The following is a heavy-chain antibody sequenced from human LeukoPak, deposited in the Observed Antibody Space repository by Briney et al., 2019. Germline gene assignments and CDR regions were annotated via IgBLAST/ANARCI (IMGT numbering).Heavy chain of an antibody. CDR1: GGSISSYY. Sequence: SETLSLTCTVSGGSISSYYWSGTRQPPGKGLQWIGNIDYSGSTNYKSSLKSRVTITIDTSKSQFSLKLRAMTAADAAVYYCARGDGYYYPFDSWGQGTLVTVSS. CDR2: IDYSGST. CDR3: ARGDGYYYPFDS. D-gene: IGHD5-24*01. V-gene: IGHV4-59*01. J-gene: IGHJ4*02.